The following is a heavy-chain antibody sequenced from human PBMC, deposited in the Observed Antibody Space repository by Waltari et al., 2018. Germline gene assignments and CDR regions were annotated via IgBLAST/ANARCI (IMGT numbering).Heavy chain of an antibody. CDR3: ARGWLEVGPFDY. D-gene: IGHD2-2*01. CDR2: IIPGLGTT. Sequence: QVQLVQSGAEVKKPGSSVKVSCKASVATFSSYVITWVRQAPGQGLEWMGGIIPGLGTTNYAQKFQGRVTISTDVSTTTAYRDLSRLRSDDTAVYYCARGWLEVGPFDYWGQGTLVTVSS. J-gene: IGHJ4*02. CDR1: VATFSSYV. V-gene: IGHV1-69*05.